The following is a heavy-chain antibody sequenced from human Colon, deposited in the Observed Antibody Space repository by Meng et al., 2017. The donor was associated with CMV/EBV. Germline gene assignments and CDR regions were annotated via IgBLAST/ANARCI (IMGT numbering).Heavy chain of an antibody. V-gene: IGHV1-2*02. CDR1: GYSFTGYD. CDR3: ASHSSYVWGSHH. D-gene: IGHD3-16*01. J-gene: IGHJ1*01. CDR2: MDPTTGRT. Sequence: HVQLGWSGGGGRMPGDSGKVSCKASGYSFTGYDIHWVRQAPGQGLEWMGWMDPTTGRTDYAQKFQGTVTMTRDTSISTAYLELSRLTSDDTAVYYCASHSSYVWGSHHWGQGTLVTVSS.